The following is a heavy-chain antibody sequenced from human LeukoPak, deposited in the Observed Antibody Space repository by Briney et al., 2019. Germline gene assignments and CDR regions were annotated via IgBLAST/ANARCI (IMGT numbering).Heavy chain of an antibody. Sequence: PGTSLRLSCAASGFTFISYAIHWVRQAPGKGLEWVAVISFHGTDSFYADSVKGRFTISRDNSKNTLYLQMSSLRADDTAVYYCARDDCSGGSCYSGVNSFDYWGQGTLVTVSS. J-gene: IGHJ4*02. CDR1: GFTFISYA. V-gene: IGHV3-30*04. CDR3: ARDDCSGGSCYSGVNSFDY. D-gene: IGHD2-15*01. CDR2: ISFHGTDS.